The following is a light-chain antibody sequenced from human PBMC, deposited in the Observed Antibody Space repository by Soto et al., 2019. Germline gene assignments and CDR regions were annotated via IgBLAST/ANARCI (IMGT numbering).Light chain of an antibody. CDR3: QQYNNWPRT. Sequence: EIVMTQSPATLSVSPGERATLSCRASQSVSSNLAWYQQKPGQAPRLLIYGASTRATGIPARFSGSGSGTEFTLTISSLQSEDFVGYYCQQYNNWPRTFGPGTKVDIK. V-gene: IGKV3-15*01. CDR2: GAS. CDR1: QSVSSN. J-gene: IGKJ3*01.